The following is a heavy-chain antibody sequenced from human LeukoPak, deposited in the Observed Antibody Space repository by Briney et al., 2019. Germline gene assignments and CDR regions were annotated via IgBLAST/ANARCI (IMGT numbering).Heavy chain of an antibody. CDR1: GFTFSSYS. V-gene: IGHV3-21*01. CDR2: ISSSSSYI. Sequence: GGSLRLSCAASGFTFSSYSMNWVRQAPGKGLEWVSSISSSSSYIYYADSAKGRFSISRDNAKNSLYLQMNSLRAEDTAVYYCARDAAETNYDFWSGPQAFDYWGQGTLVTVSS. CDR3: ARDAAETNYDFWSGPQAFDY. J-gene: IGHJ4*02. D-gene: IGHD3-3*01.